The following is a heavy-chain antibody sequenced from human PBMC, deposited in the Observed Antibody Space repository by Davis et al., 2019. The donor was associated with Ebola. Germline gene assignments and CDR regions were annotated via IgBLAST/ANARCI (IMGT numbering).Heavy chain of an antibody. CDR1: GFTFSDYA. J-gene: IGHJ3*02. D-gene: IGHD3-10*01. V-gene: IGHV3-23*01. CDR3: ATFGIYNSGSHHALDI. CDR2: ITGSGAST. Sequence: GESLKISCAASGFTFSDYALSWVRQAPGKGLEWVSTITGSGASTHYADSVKGRFTISRDNSKNTQYLQMSSLRAEDTAVYYCATFGIYNSGSHHALDIWGQGTMVTVSS.